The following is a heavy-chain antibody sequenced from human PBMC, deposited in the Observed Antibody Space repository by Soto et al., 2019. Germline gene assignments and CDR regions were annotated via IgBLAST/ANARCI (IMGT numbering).Heavy chain of an antibody. CDR2: ISAYNGNT. CDR1: GCTFTSYG. J-gene: IGHJ5*02. Sequence: VPCKASGCTFTSYGINWVRQAPGQGLEWMGWISAYNGNTNYAQKLQGRVTMTTDTSTSTAYMELRSLRSDDTAVYYFARLDDSIGYYGNNGSDPGG. D-gene: IGHD3-22*01. CDR3: ARLDDSIGYYGNNGSDP. V-gene: IGHV1-18*01.